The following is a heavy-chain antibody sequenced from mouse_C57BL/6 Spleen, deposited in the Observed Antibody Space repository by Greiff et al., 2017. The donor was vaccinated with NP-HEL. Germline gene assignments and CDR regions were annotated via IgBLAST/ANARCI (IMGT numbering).Heavy chain of an antibody. J-gene: IGHJ4*01. CDR3: TRDEGPHYYAMDY. Sequence: EVHLVESGEGLVKPGGSLKLSCAASGFTFSSYAMSWVRQTPEKRLEWVAYISSGGDYIYYADTVKGRFTISRDNARNTLYLQMSSLKSEDTAMYYCTRDEGPHYYAMDYWGQGTSVTVSS. CDR2: ISSGGDYI. V-gene: IGHV5-9-1*02. CDR1: GFTFSSYA.